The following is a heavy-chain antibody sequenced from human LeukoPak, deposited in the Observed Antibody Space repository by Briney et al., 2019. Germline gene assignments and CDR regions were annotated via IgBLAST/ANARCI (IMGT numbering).Heavy chain of an antibody. J-gene: IGHJ4*02. CDR3: AKRGVVIRVILVGFHKEAYYFDS. CDR1: GITLSNYG. Sequence: GGSLRLSCAVSGITLSNYGMRWVRQAPGKGLEWVAGISDSGGRTNYADSVKGRFTIARDNPKNTLYLQMSSLRAEDTAVYFCAKRGVVIRVILVGFHKEAYYFDSWGQGALVTVSS. CDR2: ISDSGGRT. V-gene: IGHV3-23*01. D-gene: IGHD3-22*01.